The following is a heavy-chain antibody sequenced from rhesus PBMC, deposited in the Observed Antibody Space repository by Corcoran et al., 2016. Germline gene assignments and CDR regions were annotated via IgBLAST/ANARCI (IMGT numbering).Heavy chain of an antibody. CDR1: GGSISRTHW. CDR2: VYGSSGTT. D-gene: IGHD2-2*01. J-gene: IGHJ5-1*01. V-gene: IGHV4-93*01. CDR3: ARVGVGYPYNRFDV. Sequence: QVQLQESGPALVRPSETLSLTCTVSGGSISRTHWWTWIRQSPGKGMEWSGGVYGSSGTTEYNPSLKSRVSISKDTSKNQFSLNLKSVTAADTAIYYCARVGVGYPYNRFDVWGPGVLVTVSS.